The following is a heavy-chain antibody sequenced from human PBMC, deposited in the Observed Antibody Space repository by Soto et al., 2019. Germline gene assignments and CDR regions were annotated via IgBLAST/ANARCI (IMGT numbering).Heavy chain of an antibody. CDR1: GGSISSGDYY. CDR3: AGEPKGGPAAGAIEI. J-gene: IGHJ3*02. V-gene: IGHV4-30-4*01. Sequence: QVQLQESGPGLVKPSQTLSLTCTVSGGSISSGDYYWTWIRQPPGKGLEWIGFIFYTGSPYYNPSLKSRLAISVDTSKNQCSLNLTSVTAADTAVYFCAGEPKGGPAAGAIEIWGQGTMVTVSS. CDR2: IFYTGSP. D-gene: IGHD6-25*01.